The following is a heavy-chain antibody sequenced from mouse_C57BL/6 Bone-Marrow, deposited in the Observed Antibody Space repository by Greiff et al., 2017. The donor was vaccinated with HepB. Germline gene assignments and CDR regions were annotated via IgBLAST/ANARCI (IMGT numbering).Heavy chain of an antibody. CDR3: ARDLYYYGSSPWFAY. D-gene: IGHD1-1*01. CDR1: GFTFSSYA. V-gene: IGHV5-4*01. CDR2: ISDGGSYT. Sequence: EVQGVESGGGLVKPGGSLKLSCAASGFTFSSYAMSWVRQTPEKRLEWVATISDGGSYTYYPDNVKGRFTISRDNAKNNLYLQMSQLKSEDTAMYYCARDLYYYGSSPWFAYWGQGTLVTVSA. J-gene: IGHJ3*01.